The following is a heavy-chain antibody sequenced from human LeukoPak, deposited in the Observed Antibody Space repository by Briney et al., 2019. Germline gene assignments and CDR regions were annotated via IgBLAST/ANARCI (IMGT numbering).Heavy chain of an antibody. D-gene: IGHD3-10*01. V-gene: IGHV3-30*04. J-gene: IGHJ5*02. CDR1: GFTFSSYA. CDR3: ARENMVRGVTYNWFDP. CDR2: ISYDGSNK. Sequence: PGGSLRLSCAASGFTFSSYAMHWVRQAPGKGLEWVAVISYDGSNKYYADSVKGRFTISRDNSKNTLYLPMNSLRAEDTAVYYCARENMVRGVTYNWFDPWGQGTLVTVSS.